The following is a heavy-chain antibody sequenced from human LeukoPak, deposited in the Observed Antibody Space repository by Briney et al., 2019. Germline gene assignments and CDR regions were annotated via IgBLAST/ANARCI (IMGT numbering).Heavy chain of an antibody. J-gene: IGHJ6*04. D-gene: IGHD3-22*01. Sequence: PGRSLRLSCAASGFTFSSYAMHWVRQAPGKGLEWVAVISYDGSNKYYADSVKGRFTISRDNSKNTLYLQMNSLRAEDTAVYYCAKDLRYYDSSGYAGMDVWGKGTTVTVSS. V-gene: IGHV3-30-3*01. CDR3: AKDLRYYDSSGYAGMDV. CDR1: GFTFSSYA. CDR2: ISYDGSNK.